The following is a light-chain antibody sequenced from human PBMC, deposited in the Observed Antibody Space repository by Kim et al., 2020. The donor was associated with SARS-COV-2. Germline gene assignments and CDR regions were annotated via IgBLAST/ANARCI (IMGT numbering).Light chain of an antibody. CDR1: NSNIGTDS. J-gene: IGLJ1*01. CDR3: AAWDDSLSGYV. V-gene: IGLV1-47*01. CDR2: NNN. Sequence: QSVLTQPPSASGTPGQRVTISCSGSNSNIGTDSVYWYQQPPGAAPQVVIYNNNQRPSGVPDRFSGSKSGTSASLAISGLRSEDEADYYCAAWDDSLSGYVFGGGTKVTVL.